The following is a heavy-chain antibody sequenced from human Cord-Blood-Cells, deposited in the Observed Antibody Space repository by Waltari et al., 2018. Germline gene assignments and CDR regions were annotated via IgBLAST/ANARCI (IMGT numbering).Heavy chain of an antibody. CDR2: IIPIHGIA. CDR3: AREMATITAFDI. CDR1: GGTSSSYA. J-gene: IGHJ3*02. Sequence: QVQLVQSGAEVKKPGSSVKVSCKASGGTSSSYAISWVRQAPGQGLEWMGGIIPIHGIANYAQKFQGRVTITADESTSTAYMELSSLRSEDTAVYYCAREMATITAFDIWGQGTMVTVSS. D-gene: IGHD5-12*01. V-gene: IGHV1-69*04.